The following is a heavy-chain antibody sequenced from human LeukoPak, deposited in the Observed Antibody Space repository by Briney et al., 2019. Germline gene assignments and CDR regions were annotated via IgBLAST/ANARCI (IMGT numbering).Heavy chain of an antibody. CDR3: ARDPWGY. D-gene: IGHD3-16*01. CDR1: GFTFSSYA. CDR2: ISYGGSNK. Sequence: GGSLRLSCAASGFTFSSYAMHWVRRAPGKGLEWVAVISYGGSNKYYADSVKGRFTISRDNSKNTLYLQMNSLRAEDTAVYYCARDPWGYWGQGTLVTVSS. J-gene: IGHJ4*02. V-gene: IGHV3-30-3*01.